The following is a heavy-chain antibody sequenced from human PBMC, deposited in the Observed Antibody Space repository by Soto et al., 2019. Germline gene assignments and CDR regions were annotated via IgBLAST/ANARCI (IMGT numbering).Heavy chain of an antibody. V-gene: IGHV3-30-3*02. Sequence: PGGSLRLSCTASGFPFSSYTMHWLRRAPGKGLEWVGIISFDGSSKYYADWLKGRIVISRDNSKDRLYLQMDTLRAEDTAVYFCAKRQGIGAAAKNFDFWGQGARVTVPQ. CDR2: ISFDGSSK. CDR1: GFPFSSYT. J-gene: IGHJ4*02. CDR3: AKRQGIGAAAKNFDF. D-gene: IGHD6-13*01.